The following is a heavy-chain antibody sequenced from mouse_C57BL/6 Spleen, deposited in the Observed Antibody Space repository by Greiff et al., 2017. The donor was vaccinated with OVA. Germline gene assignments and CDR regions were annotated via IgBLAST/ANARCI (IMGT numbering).Heavy chain of an antibody. J-gene: IGHJ3*01. V-gene: IGHV1-61*01. CDR3: ASANYGNFEAY. Sequence: QVQLQQPGAELVRPGSSVKLSCKASGYTFTSYWMDWVKQRPGQGLEWIGNIYPSDSETHYNQKFKDKATLTVDKSSSTAYMQLSSLTSEDSAVYYCASANYGNFEAYWGQGTLVTVSA. CDR2: IYPSDSET. CDR1: GYTFTSYW. D-gene: IGHD2-1*01.